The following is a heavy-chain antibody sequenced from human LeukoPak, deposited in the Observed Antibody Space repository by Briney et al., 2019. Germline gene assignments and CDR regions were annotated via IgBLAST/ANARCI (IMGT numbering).Heavy chain of an antibody. J-gene: IGHJ3*02. CDR3: ARVAPVSRPRGAFDI. CDR1: GGSLSSGDYY. D-gene: IGHD4-11*01. V-gene: IGHV4-30-4*08. CDR2: IYYSGST. Sequence: SETLSLTCTVSGGSLSSGDYYWSWIRQPPGKGLEWIGYIYYSGSTYYNPSLESRVTISVDTSKNQFSLKLSSVTAADTAVYYCARVAPVSRPRGAFDIWGQGTMVTVSS.